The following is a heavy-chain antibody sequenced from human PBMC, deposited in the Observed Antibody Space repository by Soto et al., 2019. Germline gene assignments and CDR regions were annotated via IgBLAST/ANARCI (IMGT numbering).Heavy chain of an antibody. V-gene: IGHV1-18*04. D-gene: IGHD1-26*01. CDR3: SRGGWELLGVNRPYHFDY. Sequence: QVQLVQSGAEVKKPGASVKVSCKASGYTFTSYGISWVRQAPGQGLEWMGWISAYNGNTNYAQKLQGRVTMTTDTSTSTAYMELRSLRADNTAVYYCSRGGWELLGVNRPYHFDYWGEGTMVNVSS. CDR1: GYTFTSYG. J-gene: IGHJ4*02. CDR2: ISAYNGNT.